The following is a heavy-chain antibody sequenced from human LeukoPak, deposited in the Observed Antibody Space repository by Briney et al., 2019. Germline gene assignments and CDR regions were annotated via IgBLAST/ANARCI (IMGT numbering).Heavy chain of an antibody. J-gene: IGHJ6*03. CDR2: SNSGST. CDR3: GRDALVGYFSYYYMDV. Sequence: SETLSLTCTVSGGSISSHYWTWIRQSPVKGLEFSNSGSTSYNPSLKSRVTISIDTSKNRFSLKLSSVTAADTAVYYCGRDALVGYFSYYYMDVWGKGTTVTVSS. V-gene: IGHV4-59*11. CDR1: GGSISSHY. D-gene: IGHD2-15*01.